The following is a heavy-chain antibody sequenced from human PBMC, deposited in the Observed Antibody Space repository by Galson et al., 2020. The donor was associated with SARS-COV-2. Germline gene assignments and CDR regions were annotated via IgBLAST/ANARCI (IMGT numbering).Heavy chain of an antibody. J-gene: IGHJ6*03. CDR3: ASVEDIVVVPASGLYYMDV. CDR2: IYYSGST. Sequence: SETLSLTCTVSGGSISSYYWSWIRQPPGNGLEWIGYIYYSGSTNYNPSLKSRVTISVDTSKNQFSLKLSSVTAADTAVYYCASVEDIVVVPASGLYYMDVWGKGTTVTVSS. V-gene: IGHV4-59*08. CDR1: GGSISSYY. D-gene: IGHD2-2*01.